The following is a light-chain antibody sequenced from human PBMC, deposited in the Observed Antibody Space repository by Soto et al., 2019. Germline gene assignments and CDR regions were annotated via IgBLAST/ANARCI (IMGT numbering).Light chain of an antibody. CDR3: QQYGSSPRLT. V-gene: IGKV3-20*01. J-gene: IGKJ4*01. CDR1: QSVSSPY. CDR2: GAS. Sequence: ELVLTQFPGTLSLSPGERATLSCRASQSVSSPYLAWFQQKPGQAPRPLIYGASSRATGIPDRFSGSGSGTDFTLTISRLEPEDFAVYYCQQYGSSPRLTFGGGTKVDIK.